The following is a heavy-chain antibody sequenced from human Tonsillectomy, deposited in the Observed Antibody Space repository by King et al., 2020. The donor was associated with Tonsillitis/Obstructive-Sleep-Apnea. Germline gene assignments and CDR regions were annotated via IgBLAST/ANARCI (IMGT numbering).Heavy chain of an antibody. J-gene: IGHJ6*03. CDR1: GFTFSSYA. CDR3: AKDPSTYYDFWSGYYPYYYYYYMDV. D-gene: IGHD3-3*01. V-gene: IGHV3-23*04. CDR2: ISGSGGST. Sequence: VQLVESGGGLVQPGGSLRLSCAASGFTFSSYAMSWVRQAPWKGLEWVSAISGSGGSTYYADSVKGRFTISRDNSKNTLYLQMNSLRAEDTAVYYCAKDPSTYYDFWSGYYPYYYYYYMDVWGKGTTVTVSS.